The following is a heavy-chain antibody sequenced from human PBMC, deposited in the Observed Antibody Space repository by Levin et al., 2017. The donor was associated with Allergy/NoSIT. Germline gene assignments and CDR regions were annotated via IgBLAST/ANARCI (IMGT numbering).Heavy chain of an antibody. CDR1: GLTFSSCG. J-gene: IGHJ2*01. CDR2: ISYDGSDK. Sequence: LSLTCAASGLTFSSCGMHWVRHAPGKGLEWVAVISYDGSDKYYADSVKGRFTISRDNSKDTLFLQMNSLRDEDTAIYYCAKDRDWGYGWYFDLWGRGTLVTVSS. V-gene: IGHV3-30*18. D-gene: IGHD7-27*01. CDR3: AKDRDWGYGWYFDL.